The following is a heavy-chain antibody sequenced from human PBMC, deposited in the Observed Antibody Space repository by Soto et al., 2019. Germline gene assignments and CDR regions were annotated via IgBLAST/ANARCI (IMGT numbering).Heavy chain of an antibody. Sequence: ASVKVSCKASGYTFIGYYMHWVRQAPGQGLEWMGWINPNSGGTNYAQKFQGRVTMTRDTSISTAYMELSRLRSDDTAVYYCARDRAYYYDSSGYTIDYWGQGTLVTVSS. J-gene: IGHJ4*02. V-gene: IGHV1-2*02. CDR3: ARDRAYYYDSSGYTIDY. D-gene: IGHD3-22*01. CDR1: GYTFIGYY. CDR2: INPNSGGT.